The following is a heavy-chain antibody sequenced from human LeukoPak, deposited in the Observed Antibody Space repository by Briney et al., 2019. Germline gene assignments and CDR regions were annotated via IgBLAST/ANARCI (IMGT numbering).Heavy chain of an antibody. J-gene: IGHJ3*02. V-gene: IGHV3-30*18. CDR2: ISYDGSNK. Sequence: GRSLRLSYAASGSTFRRYGMHWVRQAPGKGLEWVAVISYDGSNKYYADSVKGRFSISRDNSKDTLYLQMNSLRAEDTAVYYCAKTYSGDDLPRDATEICGPGKPGTVSS. CDR3: AKTYSGDDLPRDATEI. D-gene: IGHD5-12*01. CDR1: GSTFRRYG.